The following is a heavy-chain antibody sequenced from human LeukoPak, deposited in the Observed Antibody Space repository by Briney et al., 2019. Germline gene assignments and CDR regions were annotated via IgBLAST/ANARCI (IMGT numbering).Heavy chain of an antibody. J-gene: IGHJ3*02. CDR3: ARDPSTTVVTPRAFDI. D-gene: IGHD4-23*01. CDR2: ISAYNGNT. Sequence: ASVKVSCKASGYTFTSYGISWVRQAPGQGLEWMGWISAYNGNTNYAQKLQGRVTMTTDTSTSTAYMELRSLRSDDTAVYYCARDPSTTVVTPRAFDIWGQGTMVTVSS. CDR1: GYTFTSYG. V-gene: IGHV1-18*01.